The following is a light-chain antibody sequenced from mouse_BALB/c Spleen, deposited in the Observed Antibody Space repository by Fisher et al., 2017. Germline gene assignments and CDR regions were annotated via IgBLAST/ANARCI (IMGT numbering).Light chain of an antibody. Sequence: IVITQSTAIMSASLGEEITLTCSASSSVSYMHWYQQKSGTSPKLLIYSTSNLASGVPSRFSGSGSGTFYSLTISRMEAEDAATYYCQQYHSYPFTFGSGTKLEIK. CDR2: STS. CDR3: QQYHSYPFT. V-gene: IGKV4-80*01. CDR1: SSVSY. J-gene: IGKJ4*01.